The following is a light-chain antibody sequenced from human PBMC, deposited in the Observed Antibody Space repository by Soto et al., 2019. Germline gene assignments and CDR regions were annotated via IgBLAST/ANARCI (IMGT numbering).Light chain of an antibody. J-gene: IGKJ2*01. CDR2: GAS. Sequence: PGDRATLSCRASQSVSSSYLAWYQQKPGQAPRLLIYGASSRATGIPDRFSGSGSGTDFALTISRLEPEDFAVYYCQQYGSSPRYTFGQGTKLEIQ. V-gene: IGKV3-20*01. CDR3: QQYGSSPRYT. CDR1: QSVSSSY.